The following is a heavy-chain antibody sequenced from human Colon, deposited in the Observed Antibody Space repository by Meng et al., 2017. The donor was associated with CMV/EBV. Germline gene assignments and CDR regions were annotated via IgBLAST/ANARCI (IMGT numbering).Heavy chain of an antibody. CDR1: GFIFSDHY. D-gene: IGHD3-10*01. CDR2: ISSSGSTI. V-gene: IGHV3-11*01. Sequence: GESLKISCAVSGFIFSDHYMDWFRQAPGKGLEWVSYISSSGSTIYYADSVKGRFTISRDNAKNSLYLQMNSLRAEDTAVYYCARGSGVYYYGMDVWGQGTTVTVSS. CDR3: ARGSGVYYYGMDV. J-gene: IGHJ6*02.